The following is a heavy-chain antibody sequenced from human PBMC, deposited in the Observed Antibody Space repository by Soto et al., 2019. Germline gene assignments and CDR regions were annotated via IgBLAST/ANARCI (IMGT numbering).Heavy chain of an antibody. Sequence: GGSLRLSCVASGFSISNYGMHWVRQTPGRGLEWVAAIWFDGRNIAYRESVKGRFTVSRDNSTNMVYLQMDSLRAEDTAVYYCAKEGSSRGGAFDIWGQGTMVTVSS. V-gene: IGHV3-33*06. J-gene: IGHJ3*02. CDR2: IWFDGRNI. D-gene: IGHD6-13*01. CDR1: GFSISNYG. CDR3: AKEGSSRGGAFDI.